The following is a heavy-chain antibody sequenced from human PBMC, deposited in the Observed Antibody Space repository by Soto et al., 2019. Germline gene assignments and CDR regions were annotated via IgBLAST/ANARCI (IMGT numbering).Heavy chain of an antibody. CDR1: GGSISSGGYY. CDR3: AREEGYDGSYSY. J-gene: IGHJ4*02. D-gene: IGHD3-22*01. Sequence: LSLTCTVSGGSISSGGYYWSWIRQHPGKGLEWIGYIYYSGSTNYNPSLKSRVTISVDTSKNQFSLKLSSVTAADTAVYYCAREEGYDGSYSYWGQGTLVTVSS. V-gene: IGHV4-61*08. CDR2: IYYSGST.